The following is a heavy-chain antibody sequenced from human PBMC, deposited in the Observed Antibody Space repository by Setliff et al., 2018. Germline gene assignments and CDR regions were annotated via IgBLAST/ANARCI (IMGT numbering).Heavy chain of an antibody. CDR3: ARHSSRPY. CDR2: INHSGST. J-gene: IGHJ4*02. V-gene: IGHV4-34*01. Sequence: SETLSLTCAVYGGSFSGYYWSWIRQPPGKGLEWIGEINHSGSTNDNPSLKSRVTMSVDTSKNQFSLKLSSVTAADTAMYYCARHSSRPYWGQGTLVTVSS. CDR1: GGSFSGYY.